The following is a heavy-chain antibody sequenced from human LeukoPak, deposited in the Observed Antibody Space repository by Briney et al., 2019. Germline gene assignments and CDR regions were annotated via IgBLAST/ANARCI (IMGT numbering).Heavy chain of an antibody. CDR3: ARGQWLLGY. CDR2: IYYSGST. D-gene: IGHD3-22*01. J-gene: IGHJ4*02. V-gene: IGHV4-59*01. CDR1: GGSISSYY. Sequence: SETLSLTCTVSGGSISSYYWSWIRQPPGKGLEWIGYIYYSGSTNYNPSLKSRVTISVDTSKNQFSLKLSSVTAADTAVYYCARGQWLLGYWGQGTLVTVSS.